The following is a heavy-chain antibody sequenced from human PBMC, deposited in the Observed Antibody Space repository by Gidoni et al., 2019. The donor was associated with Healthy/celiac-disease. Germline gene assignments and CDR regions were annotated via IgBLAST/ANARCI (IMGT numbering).Heavy chain of an antibody. D-gene: IGHD6-19*01. CDR1: GGSISSSNW. V-gene: IGHV4-4*02. Sequence: QVQLQESGPGLVKPSGTLSLTCAVSGGSISSSNWWSWVRQPPGKGLEWIGEIYHSGRTNYNPSLTSRVTISVDKSKNQFSLKLSSVTAADTAVYFCARESSGWFFDYWGQGTLVTVSS. J-gene: IGHJ4*02. CDR2: IYHSGRT. CDR3: ARESSGWFFDY.